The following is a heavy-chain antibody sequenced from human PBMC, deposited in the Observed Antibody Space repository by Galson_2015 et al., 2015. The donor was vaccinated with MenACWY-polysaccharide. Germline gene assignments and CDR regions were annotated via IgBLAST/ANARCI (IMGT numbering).Heavy chain of an antibody. CDR2: LAYGVGG. CDR3: LREPAYRCSCGWFDP. Sequence: WVWRRLPPGKGLELLGYLAYGVGGNSDPSLNIRVTVFIATSKKQISLRLTSVTAAATAMYYCLREPAYRCSCGWFDPWGQGTLVTVSS. V-gene: IGHV4-59*01. D-gene: IGHD2-15*01. J-gene: IGHJ5*02.